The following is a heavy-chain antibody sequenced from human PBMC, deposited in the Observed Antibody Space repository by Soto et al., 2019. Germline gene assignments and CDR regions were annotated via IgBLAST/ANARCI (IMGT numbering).Heavy chain of an antibody. J-gene: IGHJ4*02. Sequence: QLPLQESGPGLVKPSETLSLTCSVSGGSMSGGSYYWAWIRQPPGKGLEWIASIYYSGSTDYNPSIKSRVTISVDMSKNQFSLKLSSVTAADTAVYYCAVYGDYLYFHLWGQGTLVTVAS. CDR3: AVYGDYLYFHL. CDR2: IYYSGST. D-gene: IGHD4-17*01. V-gene: IGHV4-39*01. CDR1: GGSMSGGSYY.